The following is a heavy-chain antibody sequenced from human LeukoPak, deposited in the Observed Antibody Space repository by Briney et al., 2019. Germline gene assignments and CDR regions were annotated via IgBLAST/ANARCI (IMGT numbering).Heavy chain of an antibody. CDR2: IIPIFGTA. Sequence: ASVKVSCKASGGTFSSYAISWVRQAPGQGLEWTGGIIPIFGTANYAQKFQGRVTITADESTSTAYMELSSLRSEDTAVYYCAKVTAAYYYYMDVWGKGTTVTVSS. CDR1: GGTFSSYA. D-gene: IGHD1-20*01. CDR3: AKVTAAYYYYMDV. V-gene: IGHV1-69*01. J-gene: IGHJ6*03.